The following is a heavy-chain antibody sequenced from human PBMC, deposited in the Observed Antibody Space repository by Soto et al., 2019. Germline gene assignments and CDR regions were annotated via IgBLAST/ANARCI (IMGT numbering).Heavy chain of an antibody. CDR3: ARDTRFDRGGWDYYDSSATGYAFDI. V-gene: IGHV3-66*01. CDR1: GFTVSSNY. J-gene: IGHJ3*02. D-gene: IGHD3-22*01. Sequence: PGGSLRLSCAASGFTVSSNYMSWVRQAPGKGLEWVSVIYSGGSTYYADSVKGRFTISRDNSKNTLYLQMNSLRAEDTAVYYCARDTRFDRGGWDYYDSSATGYAFDIWGQGTMVTVSS. CDR2: IYSGGST.